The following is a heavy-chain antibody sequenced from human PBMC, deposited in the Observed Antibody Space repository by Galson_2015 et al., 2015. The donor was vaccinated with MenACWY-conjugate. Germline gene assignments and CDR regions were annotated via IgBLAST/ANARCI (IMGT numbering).Heavy chain of an antibody. CDR3: AKAWWAAVAGTAEDY. V-gene: IGHV3-23*01. CDR1: GFTFSNAW. D-gene: IGHD6-19*01. J-gene: IGHJ4*02. Sequence: SLRLSCAASGFTFSNAWMSWVRQAPGKGLEWVSAISGSGGSTYYADSVKGRFTISRDNSKNTLYLQMNSLRAEDTAVYYCAKAWWAAVAGTAEDYWGQGTLVTVSS. CDR2: ISGSGGST.